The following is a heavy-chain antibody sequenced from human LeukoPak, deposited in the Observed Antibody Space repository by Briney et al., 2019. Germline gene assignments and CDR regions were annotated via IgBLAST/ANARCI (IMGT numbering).Heavy chain of an antibody. Sequence: GGSLRLSCVVSGFMFSDYPMNWVRQAPGKGLEWVSHIRSDTSIINYAESVKGRFTISRDNAKNSLYLQMNSLRAEDTAVYYCVKWSDSWGQGTLVTVSS. D-gene: IGHD1-26*01. CDR1: GFMFSDYP. J-gene: IGHJ5*01. CDR3: VKWSDS. CDR2: IRSDTSII. V-gene: IGHV3-48*04.